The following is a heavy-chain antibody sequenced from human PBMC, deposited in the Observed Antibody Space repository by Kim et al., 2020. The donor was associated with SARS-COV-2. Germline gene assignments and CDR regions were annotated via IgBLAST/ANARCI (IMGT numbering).Heavy chain of an antibody. Sequence: TYYADSVKGRFTISRDNSRNTVSLQMSGLRVEDTAVYYCERGPLKRYGMDVWGQGTTVTVS. CDR2: T. J-gene: IGHJ6*02. V-gene: IGHV3-23*01. CDR3: ERGPLKRYGMDV.